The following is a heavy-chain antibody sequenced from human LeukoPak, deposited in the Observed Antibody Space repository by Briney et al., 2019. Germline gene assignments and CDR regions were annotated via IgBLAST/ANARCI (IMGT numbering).Heavy chain of an antibody. J-gene: IGHJ4*02. V-gene: IGHV3-74*03. CDR2: INLEGSIR. CDR1: GLTFSTYW. CDR3: AREARVRGALQD. Sequence: GGSLRLSCAASGLTFSTYWMHWVRQAPGKGLARVARINLEGSIRTYANSVQGRVTISRATAKDTLFLQMNGLRADDTAVYYCAREARVRGALQDWGQGTPVTVSS. D-gene: IGHD3-3*01.